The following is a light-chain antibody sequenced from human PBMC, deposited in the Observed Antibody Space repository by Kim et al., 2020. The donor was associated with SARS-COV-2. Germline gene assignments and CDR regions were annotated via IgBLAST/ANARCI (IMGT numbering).Light chain of an antibody. CDR1: QDISNY. V-gene: IGKV1-27*01. Sequence: ATVGDRVPITCRASQDISNYLAWFQLKPGKAPKLLIYAASALQPGVPSRFSGSGSGTDFTLTVTSLQPEDVATYYCQKCDSAPWTFGQGTKVDIK. CDR3: QKCDSAPWT. CDR2: AAS. J-gene: IGKJ1*01.